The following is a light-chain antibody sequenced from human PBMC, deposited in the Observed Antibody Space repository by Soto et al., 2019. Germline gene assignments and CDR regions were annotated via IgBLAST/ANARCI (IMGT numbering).Light chain of an antibody. V-gene: IGLV1-40*01. CDR1: SSNIGAGYD. J-gene: IGLJ3*02. CDR3: QSYDSSLSAL. CDR2: GNS. Sequence: QSVLTQPPSVSGAPGQRVTISCTGSSSNIGAGYDVHWYQQLPGTAPKLLIYGNSNPPSGVPARFSGSKAGTSASLAITGLQAEDEADYYCQSYDSSLSALFGGGTKVTVL.